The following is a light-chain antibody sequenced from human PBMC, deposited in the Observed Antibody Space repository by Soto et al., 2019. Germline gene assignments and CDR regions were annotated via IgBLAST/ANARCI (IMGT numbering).Light chain of an antibody. J-gene: IGKJ5*01. CDR3: QQRSNWPPIT. CDR1: QSVSSY. Sequence: EIVLTQSPATLSLSPGERATLSCRASQSVSSYLAWYQQKPGQAPRLLIYDASNRATAITPRFSGSGSGTDFTLTISSLEPEDFAVYYCQQRSNWPPITFGQGTRLEIK. V-gene: IGKV3-11*01. CDR2: DAS.